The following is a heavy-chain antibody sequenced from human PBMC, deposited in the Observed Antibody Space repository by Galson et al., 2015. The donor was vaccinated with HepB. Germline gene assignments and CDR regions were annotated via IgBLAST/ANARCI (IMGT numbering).Heavy chain of an antibody. J-gene: IGHJ5*02. V-gene: IGHV7-4-1*02. CDR3: ARRDVNRLFDP. CDR1: GYTFINYA. Sequence: SVKVSCKASGYTFINYAFNWVRQAPGQGLEWMGSINTNTGRTTYAQGFTGRFVFSLDTSVSTAYLEISSLKAEDTGVFYCARRDVNRLFDPCGQGTLVTASS. D-gene: IGHD5-24*01. CDR2: INTNTGRT.